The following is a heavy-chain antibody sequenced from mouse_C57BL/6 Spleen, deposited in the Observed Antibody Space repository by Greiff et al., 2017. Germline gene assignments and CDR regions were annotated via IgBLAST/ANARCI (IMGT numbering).Heavy chain of an antibody. D-gene: IGHD2-4*01. CDR2: ILPGSGST. V-gene: IGHV1-9*01. Sequence: VQRVESGAELMKPGASVKLSCKATGYTFTGYWIEWVKQRPGHGLEWIGEILPGSGSTNYNEKFKGKATFTADTSSNTAYMQLSSLTTEDSAIYYCARSSMITTVYYYAMDYWGQGTSVTVSS. J-gene: IGHJ4*01. CDR3: ARSSMITTVYYYAMDY. CDR1: GYTFTGYW.